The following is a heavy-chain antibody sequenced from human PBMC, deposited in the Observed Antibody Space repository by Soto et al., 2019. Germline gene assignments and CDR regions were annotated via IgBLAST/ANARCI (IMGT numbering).Heavy chain of an antibody. D-gene: IGHD2-21*02. Sequence: SETLSLTCTVSGGSLNSEHYHWTWIRQAPGKGLEWIGYIQYTGSVRYNPSLQSRITMSVETSKNLFSLNLSSVTAADTAVYFCVREDDGGDRDYYGLDVWGQGTMVTVSS. CDR3: VREDDGGDRDYYGLDV. CDR1: GGSLNSEHYH. CDR2: IQYTGSV. J-gene: IGHJ6*02. V-gene: IGHV4-30-4*01.